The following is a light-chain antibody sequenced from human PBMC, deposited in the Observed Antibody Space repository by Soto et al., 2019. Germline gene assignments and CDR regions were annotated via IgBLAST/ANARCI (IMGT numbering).Light chain of an antibody. V-gene: IGLV2-14*01. CDR1: SSDVGSYDY. J-gene: IGLJ2*01. Sequence: QSALIQPPSVSGSPGQSVTISCTGTSSDVGSYDYVSWYQQHPGKAPKLMIYDVSNRPSGVSNRFSGSKSGNTASLTISGLQAEDEADYYCSSYTSSSTVVFGGGTKVTVL. CDR2: DVS. CDR3: SSYTSSSTVV.